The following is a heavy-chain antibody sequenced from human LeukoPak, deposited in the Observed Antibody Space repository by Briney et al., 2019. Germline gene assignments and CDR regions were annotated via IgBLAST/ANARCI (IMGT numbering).Heavy chain of an antibody. CDR1: GFTFDDYA. D-gene: IGHD3-22*01. CDR3: AKAQGYSRRETFGY. J-gene: IGHJ4*02. CDR2: ISWNSGSI. V-gene: IGHV3-9*01. Sequence: RPGGSLRLSCAASGFTFDDYAMHWVRQAPGKGLEWVAGISWNSGSIGYADSVKGRFTISRDNAKNSLYLQMNILRAEDTALYYCAKAQGYSRRETFGYWGQGTLVTVSS.